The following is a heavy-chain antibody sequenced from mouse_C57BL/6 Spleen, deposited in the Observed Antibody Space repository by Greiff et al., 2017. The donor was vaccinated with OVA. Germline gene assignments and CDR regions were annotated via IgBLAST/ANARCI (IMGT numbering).Heavy chain of an antibody. CDR1: GYAFSSSW. CDR3: ARDYDYGGY. D-gene: IGHD2-4*01. J-gene: IGHJ2*01. Sequence: VQGVESGPELVKPGASVKISCKASGYAFSSSWMNWVKQRPGKGLEWIGRIYPGDGDTNYNGKFKGKATLTADKSSSTAYMQLSSLTSEDSAVYFCARDYDYGGYWGQGTTLTVSS. V-gene: IGHV1-82*01. CDR2: IYPGDGDT.